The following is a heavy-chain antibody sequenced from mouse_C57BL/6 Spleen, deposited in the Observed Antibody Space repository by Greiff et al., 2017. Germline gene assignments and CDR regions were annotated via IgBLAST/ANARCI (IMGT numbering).Heavy chain of an antibody. CDR1: GYTFTSYW. D-gene: IGHD2-4*01. J-gene: IGHJ3*01. V-gene: IGHV1-52*01. Sequence: QVQLQQPGAELVRPGSSVKLSCKASGYTFTSYWMHWVKQRPIQGLEWIGNIDPSDSETHYNQKFKDKATLTVDKSSSTAYMQLSSLTSEDAAVYYCARGGDYDWFAYWGQGTLVTVSA. CDR2: IDPSDSET. CDR3: ARGGDYDWFAY.